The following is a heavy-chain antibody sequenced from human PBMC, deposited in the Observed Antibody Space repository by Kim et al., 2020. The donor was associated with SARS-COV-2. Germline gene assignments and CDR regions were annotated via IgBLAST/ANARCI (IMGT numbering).Heavy chain of an antibody. J-gene: IGHJ4*02. CDR3: TTPRSGTTIDY. CDR2: T. V-gene: IGHV3-15*01. D-gene: IGHD1-1*01. Sequence: TDYDATVKGRFTISRDESKNTLYLERNSLKTEDTAVYYCTTPRSGTTIDYWGQGTLVTVSS.